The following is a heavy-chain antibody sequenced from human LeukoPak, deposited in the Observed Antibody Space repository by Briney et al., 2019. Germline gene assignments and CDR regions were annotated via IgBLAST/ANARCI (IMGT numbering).Heavy chain of an antibody. Sequence: ASVKVSCKASGYTFTSYGISWVRQAPGQGLEWTGWISAYNGNTNYAQKLQGRVTMTTDTSTSTAYMELRSLRSDDTAVYYCARDDPGTHLFDYWGQGTLVTVSS. J-gene: IGHJ4*02. CDR1: GYTFTSYG. CDR3: ARDDPGTHLFDY. D-gene: IGHD1-7*01. CDR2: ISAYNGNT. V-gene: IGHV1-18*01.